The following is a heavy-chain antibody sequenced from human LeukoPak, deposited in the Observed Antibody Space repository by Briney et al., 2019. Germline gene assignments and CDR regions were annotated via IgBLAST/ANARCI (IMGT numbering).Heavy chain of an antibody. V-gene: IGHV3-48*04. CDR1: GFTFSTYN. Sequence: GGSLRLSCAASGFTFSTYNMNWVRQAPGKGLEWVSYISSSGSTIYYADSVKGRFTISRDNAKNSLYLQMNSLRAEDTAVYYCARSQWLVPNFDYWGQGTLVTVSS. CDR3: ARSQWLVPNFDY. J-gene: IGHJ4*02. CDR2: ISSSGSTI. D-gene: IGHD6-19*01.